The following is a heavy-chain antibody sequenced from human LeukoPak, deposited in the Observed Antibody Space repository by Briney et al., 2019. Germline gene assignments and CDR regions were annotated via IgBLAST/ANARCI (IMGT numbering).Heavy chain of an antibody. CDR2: ISGSRSYI. V-gene: IGHV3-21*01. D-gene: IGHD3-9*01. CDR3: AVSILTGPPSDY. CDR1: GFTFSSYS. Sequence: GGSLRLSCAASGFTFSSYSMNWVRQAPGKGLEWVSSISGSRSYIYYADSVKGRFTISRDNAKNSLYLQMNSLRAEDTAVYYCAVSILTGPPSDYWGQGTLVTVSS. J-gene: IGHJ4*02.